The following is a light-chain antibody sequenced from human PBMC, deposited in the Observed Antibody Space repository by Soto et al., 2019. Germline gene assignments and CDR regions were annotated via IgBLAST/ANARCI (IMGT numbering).Light chain of an antibody. V-gene: IGKV3-15*01. Sequence: EIVMTQSPATLSVSPGERATLSCRASQSVNSNLAWYQKRPGQPPRLLIYDAFTRATGTPGRFSGSGSGTAFTLTIDSLQSEDFAAYYCLQYNKWPPFTFGPGTKVDIK. CDR2: DAF. J-gene: IGKJ3*01. CDR1: QSVNSN. CDR3: LQYNKWPPFT.